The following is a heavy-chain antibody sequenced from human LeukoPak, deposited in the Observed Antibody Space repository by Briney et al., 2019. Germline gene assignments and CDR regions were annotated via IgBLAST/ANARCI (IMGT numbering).Heavy chain of an antibody. D-gene: IGHD1-7*01. CDR2: ISGSGVNT. CDR1: GFTFNSYA. CDR3: AKLGGPYNWDYAGLNYMDV. J-gene: IGHJ6*03. V-gene: IGHV3-23*01. Sequence: GGSLRLSCAASGFTFNSYAMSWVRQAPGKGLEWVSGISGSGVNTYYADSVKGRFTISRDNSKNTLYLQMDSLRAEDTAVYYCAKLGGPYNWDYAGLNYMDVWGKGTTVTVSS.